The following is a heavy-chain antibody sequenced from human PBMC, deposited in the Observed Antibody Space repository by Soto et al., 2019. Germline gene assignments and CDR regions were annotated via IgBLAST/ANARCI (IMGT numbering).Heavy chain of an antibody. J-gene: IGHJ4*02. Sequence: EVQLLDSGGGLVQPGGSLRLSCAASGFTFSTYAMNWVRQAPGKGLEWVSGVTNSGSNTYYADSVKGRFTISRDNSKNTLYLQMNSLRAEDTAVYYCAKVWSAWYLDSWGQGALVTVSS. CDR2: VTNSGSNT. CDR1: GFTFSTYA. CDR3: AKVWSAWYLDS. V-gene: IGHV3-23*01. D-gene: IGHD3-3*01.